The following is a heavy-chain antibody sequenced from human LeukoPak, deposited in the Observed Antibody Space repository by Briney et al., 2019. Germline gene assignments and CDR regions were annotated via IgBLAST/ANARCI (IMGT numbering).Heavy chain of an antibody. CDR3: NHQGVYYDSSGARRFDY. J-gene: IGHJ4*02. CDR2: INPNSGGT. Sequence: GGSVKVSCKASGYTFTGYYMHWVRQAPGQGLEWMGWINPNSGGTNYAQKFQGRVTMTRDTSISTAYMELSRLRSDDTAVYYCNHQGVYYDSSGARRFDYWGQGTLVTVSS. CDR1: GYTFTGYY. D-gene: IGHD3-22*01. V-gene: IGHV1-2*02.